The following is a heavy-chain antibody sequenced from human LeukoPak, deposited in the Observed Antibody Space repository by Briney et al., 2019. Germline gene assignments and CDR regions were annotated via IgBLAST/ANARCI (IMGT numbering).Heavy chain of an antibody. CDR3: ARSYGTWNYADY. CDR1: GYNFTIHW. J-gene: IGHJ4*02. V-gene: IGHV5-51*06. CDR2: IYPDDSDT. D-gene: IGHD3-10*01. Sequence: GESLKISCQGSGYNFTIHWIAWVRQMPGKGLELMGIIYPDDSDTRYSPSFQGQVTIPADKSITTAYLQWSSLKASDTAMYYCARSYGTWNYADYWGQGTLLTVSS.